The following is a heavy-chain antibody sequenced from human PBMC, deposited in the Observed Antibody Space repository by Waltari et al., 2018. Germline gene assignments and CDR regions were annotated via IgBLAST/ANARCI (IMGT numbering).Heavy chain of an antibody. CDR1: GGTLNNYV. CDR2: IIPIFGTP. CDR3: ARSYYYDRIGDYPSLGAFDY. Sequence: QVQLVQSGAEVKKPGSSVTVSCKPFGGTLNNYVIRWVRQAPGQGLEWMGGIIPIFGTPNYAQKFQGRVTIIADESTSTVYMELSSLRSEDTAVYYCARSYYYDRIGDYPSLGAFDYWGQGTLVTVSS. D-gene: IGHD3-22*01. V-gene: IGHV1-69*12. J-gene: IGHJ4*02.